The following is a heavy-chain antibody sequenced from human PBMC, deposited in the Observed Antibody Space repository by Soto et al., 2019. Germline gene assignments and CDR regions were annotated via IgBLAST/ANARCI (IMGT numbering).Heavy chain of an antibody. V-gene: IGHV3-48*01. Sequence: EVQLVESGGGLVQPGGSLRLSCAASGFTFSSYSMNWVRQAPGKGLEWVSYISSSSSTIYYADSVKGRFTISRDNAKNSXYXXMNRLRAEDTSVYYCARGLTGYSAFGYYYYYGMDVWGQGTTVTVSS. CDR3: ARGLTGYSAFGYYYYYGMDV. CDR1: GFTFSSYS. CDR2: ISSSSSTI. D-gene: IGHD3-9*01. J-gene: IGHJ6*02.